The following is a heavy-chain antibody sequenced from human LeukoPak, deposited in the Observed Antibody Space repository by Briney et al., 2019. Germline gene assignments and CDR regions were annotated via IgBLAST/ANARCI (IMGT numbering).Heavy chain of an antibody. J-gene: IGHJ4*02. Sequence: PAGGSLRLSCAASGFTFSSYWMHWVRQTPGKGLVWVSRINNDGSLTNYADSVKGRFTISRDNAKNTLYLQMNSLRAEDTAVYYCAKDSCSSTSCYQFDYWGQGTLVTVSS. CDR3: AKDSCSSTSCYQFDY. V-gene: IGHV3-74*01. CDR1: GFTFSSYW. D-gene: IGHD2-2*01. CDR2: INNDGSLT.